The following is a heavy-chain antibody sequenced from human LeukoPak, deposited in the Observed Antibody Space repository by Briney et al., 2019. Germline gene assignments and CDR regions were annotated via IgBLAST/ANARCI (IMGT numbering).Heavy chain of an antibody. CDR3: ARDASYSSTWYWFDP. D-gene: IGHD6-13*01. CDR2: IKYDGSET. Sequence: PGGSLRLSCAASGLTFSSYWMTWVRQAPGKGLEWVATIKYDGSETYYVDSVRGRFSISRDNAKNSLYLQMNSLRGEDTAMYYCARDASYSSTWYWFDPWGQGTLVTVSS. V-gene: IGHV3-7*05. J-gene: IGHJ5*02. CDR1: GLTFSSYW.